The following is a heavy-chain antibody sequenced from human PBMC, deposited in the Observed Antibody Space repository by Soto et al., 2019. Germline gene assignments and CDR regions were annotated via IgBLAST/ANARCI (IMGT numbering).Heavy chain of an antibody. CDR3: ARDSPGYGDYVLFDY. CDR2: ISSSSSYI. Sequence: GGSLRLSCAASGFSFSSYSMNWVRQAPGKGLEWVSSISSSSSYIYYADSVKGRFTISRDNAKNSLYLQMNSLRAEVTAVYYCARDSPGYGDYVLFDYWGQGTLVTVSS. V-gene: IGHV3-21*01. J-gene: IGHJ4*02. CDR1: GFSFSSYS. D-gene: IGHD4-17*01.